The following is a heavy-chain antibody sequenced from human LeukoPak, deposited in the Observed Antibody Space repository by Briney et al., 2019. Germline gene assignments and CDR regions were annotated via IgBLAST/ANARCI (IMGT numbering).Heavy chain of an antibody. Sequence: PGGSLRLSCAASGFTFSSYEMNWVRQAPGKGLEWVSYISSSGSTIYYADSVKGRFTISRDNAKNSLYLQMNSLRAEDTAVYYCAKALYSSSSFPKPGFDYWGQGTLVTVSS. V-gene: IGHV3-48*03. J-gene: IGHJ4*02. D-gene: IGHD6-6*01. CDR1: GFTFSSYE. CDR3: AKALYSSSSFPKPGFDY. CDR2: ISSSGSTI.